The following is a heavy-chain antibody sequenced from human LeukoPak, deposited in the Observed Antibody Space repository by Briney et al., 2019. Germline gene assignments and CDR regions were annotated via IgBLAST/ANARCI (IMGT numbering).Heavy chain of an antibody. CDR2: IKGIGPTT. CDR1: GFTFSDYY. J-gene: IGHJ4*02. CDR3: TKIGVADSLDS. V-gene: IGHV3-11*01. D-gene: IGHD6-19*01. Sequence: GGSLRLSCAASGFTFSDYYMSWIRQAPGKGLEWVSTIKGIGPTTYYADSVKGRFTVSRDNSKNSLYLQMNSLRTDDTALYYCTKIGVADSLDSWGQGTLVTVSS.